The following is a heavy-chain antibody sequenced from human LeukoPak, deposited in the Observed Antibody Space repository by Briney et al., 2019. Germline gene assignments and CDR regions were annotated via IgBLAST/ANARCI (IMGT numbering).Heavy chain of an antibody. CDR1: GGSIRSYY. V-gene: IGHV4-59*01. D-gene: IGHD2-15*01. CDR3: AREGYCSGGSCYWSY. CDR2: IDDSGST. J-gene: IGHJ4*02. Sequence: KPSETLSLTCTVSGGSIRSYYWSWIRQPPGKGLEWIGFIDDSGSTNYNPSLKSRVTISLDTSKNQFSLKLRSVTAADTAVYYCAREGYCSGGSCYWSYWGQGTLVTVSS.